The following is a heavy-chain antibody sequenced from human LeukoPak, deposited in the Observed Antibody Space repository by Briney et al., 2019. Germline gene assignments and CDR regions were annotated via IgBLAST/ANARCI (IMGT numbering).Heavy chain of an antibody. CDR3: ARYHQPSGPNWLDR. CDR2: INHSGST. V-gene: IGHV4-34*01. Sequence: PSETLSLTCAVYGGSFSGYYWSWIRQPPGKGLEWIGEINHSGSTNYNPSLKSRVTISVDTSKNQFSLKLSSVTAADTAVYYCARYHQPSGPNWLDRWGQGTLVTVSS. J-gene: IGHJ5*02. CDR1: GGSFSGYY. D-gene: IGHD2-15*01.